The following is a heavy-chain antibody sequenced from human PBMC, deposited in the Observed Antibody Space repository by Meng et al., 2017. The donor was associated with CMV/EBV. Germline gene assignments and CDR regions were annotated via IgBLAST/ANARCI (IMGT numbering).Heavy chain of an antibody. J-gene: IGHJ4*02. CDR3: ARGFRLWRFGGVIASNLDY. CDR2: INWNGGST. Sequence: GGSLRLSCAASGFTLDDYGVSWVRQAPGKGLEWVSGINWNGGSTGYADSVKGRFTISRDNAKNSLYLQMNSLGAEDTALYYCARGFRLWRFGGVIASNLDYWGQGTLVTVSS. CDR1: GFTLDDYG. V-gene: IGHV3-20*04. D-gene: IGHD3-16*02.